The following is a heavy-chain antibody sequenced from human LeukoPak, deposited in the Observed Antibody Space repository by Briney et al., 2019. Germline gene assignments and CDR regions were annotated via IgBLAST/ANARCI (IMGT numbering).Heavy chain of an antibody. CDR3: ARDQGTSTTAPKRKGRFDP. CDR2: IWYDGSNK. V-gene: IGHV3-33*01. D-gene: IGHD1-1*01. J-gene: IGHJ5*02. Sequence: PGGSLRLFCAASGFTFSNHGMHWVRQAPGKGLEWVALIWYDGSNKEYAESVKGRFTISRDNSKNTLYLQMNSLRDEDTAVYYCARDQGTSTTAPKRKGRFDPWGQGTLVTVSS. CDR1: GFTFSNHG.